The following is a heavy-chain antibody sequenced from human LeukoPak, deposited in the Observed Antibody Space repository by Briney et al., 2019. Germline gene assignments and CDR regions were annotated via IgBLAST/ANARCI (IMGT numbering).Heavy chain of an antibody. D-gene: IGHD3-10*01. J-gene: IGHJ6*03. V-gene: IGHV3-7*01. CDR3: ATTYGSGKYYYYYYMDV. CDR2: IKQDGSEK. Sequence: GGSLRLSCAASGFTFSSYWMSWVRQAPGKGLEWVANIKQDGSEKYYVDSVKGRFTISRDNAKNSLYLQMNSLRAEDTAVYYCATTYGSGKYYYYYYMDVWGKGTTVTVSS. CDR1: GFTFSSYW.